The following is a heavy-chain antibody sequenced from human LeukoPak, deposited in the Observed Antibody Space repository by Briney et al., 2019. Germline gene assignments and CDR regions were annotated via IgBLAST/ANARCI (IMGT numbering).Heavy chain of an antibody. Sequence: GGSLRLSCAASGFTFSTYWMHWVRQAPGKGLVWVSRINSDGSSTSYADSVKGRFTISRDNAKNTLYLQMNSLRAEDTAVYYCPSRTTGSDYWGQGTLVTVSS. J-gene: IGHJ4*02. CDR2: INSDGSST. CDR1: GFTFSTYW. V-gene: IGHV3-74*01. D-gene: IGHD1-1*01. CDR3: PSRTTGSDY.